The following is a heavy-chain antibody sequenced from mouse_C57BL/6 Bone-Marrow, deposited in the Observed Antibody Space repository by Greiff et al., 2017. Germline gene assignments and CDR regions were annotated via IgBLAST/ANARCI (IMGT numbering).Heavy chain of an antibody. CDR3: ARERYYGPSFAY. CDR1: GYTFTSYW. Sequence: QVQLKQPGAELVKPGASVKMSCKASGYTFTSYWITWVKQRPGQGLEWIGDIYPGSGSTNYNETFKSKATLTVDTSSSTAYMQLSSLTSEDSAVYYCARERYYGPSFAYWGQGTLVTVSA. D-gene: IGHD1-1*01. V-gene: IGHV1-55*01. CDR2: IYPGSGST. J-gene: IGHJ3*01.